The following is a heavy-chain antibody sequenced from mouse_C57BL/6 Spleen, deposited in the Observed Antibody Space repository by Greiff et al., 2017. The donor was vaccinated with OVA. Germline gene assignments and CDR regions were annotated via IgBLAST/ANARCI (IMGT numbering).Heavy chain of an antibody. Sequence: VQLQQSGAELVRPGASVTLSCKASGYTFTDYEMHWVKQTPVHGLEWIGAIDPETGGTAYNQKFKGKAILTADKSSSTAYMELRSLTSEDSAVYYCTRATVVRRYFDVWGTGTTVTVSS. V-gene: IGHV1-15*01. D-gene: IGHD1-1*01. CDR3: TRATVVRRYFDV. CDR1: GYTFTDYE. CDR2: IDPETGGT. J-gene: IGHJ1*03.